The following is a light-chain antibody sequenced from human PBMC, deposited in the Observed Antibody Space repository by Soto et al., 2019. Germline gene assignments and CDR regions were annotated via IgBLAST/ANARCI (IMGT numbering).Light chain of an antibody. CDR2: GVT. Sequence: QSVLAQPPSASGFPGQSVTISCTGTSSDVGYYDYVSWYQQHPGKAPKLVIYGVTKRPSGAPDRVSASKSGNTASLTVSGLRAEDEADYYCSSYAGSNNFVFGSGTKVTVL. V-gene: IGLV2-8*01. CDR1: SSDVGYYDY. CDR3: SSYAGSNNFV. J-gene: IGLJ1*01.